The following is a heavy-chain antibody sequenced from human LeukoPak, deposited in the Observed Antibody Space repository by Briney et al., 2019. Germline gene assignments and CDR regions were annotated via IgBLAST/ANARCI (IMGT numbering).Heavy chain of an antibody. CDR2: MNPNIGNP. Sequence: ASXKVSCKASGYTFTSYDINWVRQANGQGLEWIGWMNPNIGNPGYAQNFHATVTITSNTSISTAYMELSSLRSEDTAVYYCARLNQLLYRVRYFDYWGQGTLVTVSS. V-gene: IGHV1-8*03. D-gene: IGHD2-2*02. J-gene: IGHJ4*02. CDR3: ARLNQLLYRVRYFDY. CDR1: GYTFTSYD.